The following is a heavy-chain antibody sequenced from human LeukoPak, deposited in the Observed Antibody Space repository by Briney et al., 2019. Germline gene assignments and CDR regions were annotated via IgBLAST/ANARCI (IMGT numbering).Heavy chain of an antibody. J-gene: IGHJ4*02. CDR1: GGSIRRADYY. V-gene: IGHV4-39*07. CDR3: ARGTSAVGDHYFDS. CDR2: IYHSGST. D-gene: IGHD1-7*01. Sequence: PSETLSLTCTVSGGSIRRADYYWGWIRQSPGKGLEWIGSIYHSGSTYYNPSLQSRVTKSVDPSKNQFSLNLSSVTAADTAVYFCARGTSAVGDHYFDSWGQGTQVTVSS.